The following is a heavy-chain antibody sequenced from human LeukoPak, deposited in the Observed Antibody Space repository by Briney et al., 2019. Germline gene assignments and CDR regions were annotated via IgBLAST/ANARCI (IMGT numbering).Heavy chain of an antibody. Sequence: PGGSLRLSCAASGFTFSSYWMHWVRQAPGKGLVWVSRINSDGSSTSYADSVKGRFTISRDNAKNSLYLQMNSLRAEDTALYYCAKDINDFWSGPEDYWGQGTLVTVSS. D-gene: IGHD3-3*01. CDR1: GFTFSSYW. V-gene: IGHV3-74*01. CDR3: AKDINDFWSGPEDY. J-gene: IGHJ4*02. CDR2: INSDGSST.